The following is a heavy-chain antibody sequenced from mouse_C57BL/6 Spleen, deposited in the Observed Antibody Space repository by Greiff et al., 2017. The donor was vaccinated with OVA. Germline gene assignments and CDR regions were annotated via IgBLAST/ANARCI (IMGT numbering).Heavy chain of an antibody. V-gene: IGHV1-54*01. D-gene: IGHD1-1*01. CDR3: ARQSEYYGRSYWYFDV. CDR2: INPGSGGT. Sequence: VMLVESGAELVRPGTSVKVSCKASGYAFTNYLIEWVTQRPGQGLEWIGVINPGSGGTNYKEKFKGKATLTADKSSSTAYMQLSSLTSEDSAVYVCARQSEYYGRSYWYFDVWGTGTTVTVSS. J-gene: IGHJ1*03. CDR1: GYAFTNYL.